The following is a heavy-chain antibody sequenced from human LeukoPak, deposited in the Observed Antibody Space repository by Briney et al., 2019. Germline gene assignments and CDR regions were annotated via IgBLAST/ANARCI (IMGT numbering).Heavy chain of an antibody. D-gene: IGHD6-19*01. CDR1: GYTLTELP. J-gene: IGHJ4*02. CDR3: ATWQWLVRHKPVFDY. V-gene: IGHV1-24*01. CDR2: FDPEDGET. Sequence: ASVEVSCKVSGYTLTELPMHWVRQAPGKGLEWMGGFDPEDGETIYARKFQGRVTMTEDTSTDTAYMELSSLRSEDTAVYYCATWQWLVRHKPVFDYWGQGTLVTVSS.